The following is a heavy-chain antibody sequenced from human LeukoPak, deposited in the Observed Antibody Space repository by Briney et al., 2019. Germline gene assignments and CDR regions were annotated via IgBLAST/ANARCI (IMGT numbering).Heavy chain of an antibody. CDR1: GYTFTGYY. J-gene: IGHJ5*02. D-gene: IGHD3-9*01. CDR3: ARGRLDYDILTGHIWDWFDP. Sequence: ASVKVSCKASGYTFTGYYMHWVRQALGQGLEWMGWINPNSGGTNYAQKFQGWVTMTRDTSIGTAYMELSRLRSDDTAVYYCARGRLDYDILTGHIWDWFDPWGQGTLVTVSS. CDR2: INPNSGGT. V-gene: IGHV1-2*04.